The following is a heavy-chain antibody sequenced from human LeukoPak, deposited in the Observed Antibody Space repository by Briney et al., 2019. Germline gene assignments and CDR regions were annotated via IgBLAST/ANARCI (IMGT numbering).Heavy chain of an antibody. CDR2: ISSSSSYI. V-gene: IGHV3-21*01. CDR3: ARGGSDILTGYPIDY. Sequence: PGRSLRLSCAASGFTFSSYSMNWVRQAPGKGLEWVSSISSSSSYIYYADSVKGRFTISRDNAKNSLYLQMNSLRAEDTAVYYCARGGSDILTGYPIDYWGQGTLVTVSS. D-gene: IGHD3-9*01. J-gene: IGHJ4*02. CDR1: GFTFSSYS.